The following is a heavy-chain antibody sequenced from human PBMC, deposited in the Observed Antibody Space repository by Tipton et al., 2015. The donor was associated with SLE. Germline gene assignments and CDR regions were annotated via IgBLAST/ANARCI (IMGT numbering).Heavy chain of an antibody. Sequence: TLSLTCTVSGGSISSGSYYWSWIRQPAGKGLEWIGRIYTSGSTNYNPSLKSRVTISVDTSKNQFSLKLSSVTAADTAVYYCARDRGGSYSDAFDIWGQGTMVTVPS. D-gene: IGHD1-26*01. J-gene: IGHJ3*02. CDR3: ARDRGGSYSDAFDI. CDR1: GGSISSGSYY. CDR2: IYTSGST. V-gene: IGHV4-61*02.